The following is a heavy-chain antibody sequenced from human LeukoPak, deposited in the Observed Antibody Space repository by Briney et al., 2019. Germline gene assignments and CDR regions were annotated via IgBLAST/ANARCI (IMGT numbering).Heavy chain of an antibody. V-gene: IGHV1-69*13. CDR2: IIPIFGTA. CDR3: ARGRRVTIFGVVTPFDY. J-gene: IGHJ4*02. D-gene: IGHD3-3*01. Sequence: SVKVSCKASGGTFSSYAISWVRQAPGQGLEWMGGIIPIFGTANYAQKFQGRVTITADESTSTAYMELSSLRSEDTAVYYCARGRRVTIFGVVTPFDYWGQGTQVTVSS. CDR1: GGTFSSYA.